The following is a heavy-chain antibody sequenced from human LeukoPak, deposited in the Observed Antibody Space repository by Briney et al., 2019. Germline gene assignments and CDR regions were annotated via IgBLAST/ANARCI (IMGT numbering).Heavy chain of an antibody. J-gene: IGHJ4*02. V-gene: IGHV3-21*01. CDR3: ARIGYCSGGSCAY. Sequence: GGSLRLSCAASGFTFSSCSMNWVRQAPGKGLEWVSSISSSSSYIYYADSLKGRFTISRDNAKNALYLQMNSLRAEDTAVYYCARIGYCSGGSCAYWGQGNLVTVSS. CDR1: GFTFSSCS. CDR2: ISSSSSYI. D-gene: IGHD2-15*01.